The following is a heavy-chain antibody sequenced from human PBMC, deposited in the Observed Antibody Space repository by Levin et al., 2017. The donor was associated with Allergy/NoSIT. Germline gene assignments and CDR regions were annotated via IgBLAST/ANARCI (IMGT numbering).Heavy chain of an antibody. J-gene: IGHJ4*02. CDR2: ISSSGSNT. Sequence: GGSLRLSCAASGFIFTDYAMSWARQAPGRGLEWVSGISSSGSNTYYADSVKGRFTISRDNSKNTLYLQMNSLRAEDTAVYYCAKGVDRTTVTTLGYWGQGSLVTVSS. D-gene: IGHD4-17*01. CDR3: AKGVDRTTVTTLGY. CDR1: GFIFTDYA. V-gene: IGHV3-23*01.